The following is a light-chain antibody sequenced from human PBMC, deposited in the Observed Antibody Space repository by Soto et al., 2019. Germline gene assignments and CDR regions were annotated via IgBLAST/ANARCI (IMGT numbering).Light chain of an antibody. J-gene: IGLJ2*01. Sequence: QSVLTQPPSASGTPGQMVTISCSGGSSNIGTNFVYWYQQLPGAAPKIFIYKNNQRPSGVPDRFSGSKSGTSASLAISGLRSEDEADYYCAAWDDTLRGLLFGGGTKVTVL. V-gene: IGLV1-47*01. CDR3: AAWDDTLRGLL. CDR2: KNN. CDR1: SSNIGTNF.